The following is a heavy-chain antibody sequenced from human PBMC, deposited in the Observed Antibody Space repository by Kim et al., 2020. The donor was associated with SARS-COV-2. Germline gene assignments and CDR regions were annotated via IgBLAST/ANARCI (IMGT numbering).Heavy chain of an antibody. CDR1: GFTFDDYA. Sequence: GGSLRLSCAASGFTFDDYAMHWVRQAPGKGLEWVSGISWNSGSIGYADSVKGRFTISRDNAKNSLYLQMNSLRAEDTALYYCAKAAYYDYIWGSYRYEYYYCYGMDVWGQGTTVTVSS. D-gene: IGHD3-16*02. CDR3: AKAAYYDYIWGSYRYEYYYCYGMDV. V-gene: IGHV3-9*01. CDR2: ISWNSGSI. J-gene: IGHJ6*02.